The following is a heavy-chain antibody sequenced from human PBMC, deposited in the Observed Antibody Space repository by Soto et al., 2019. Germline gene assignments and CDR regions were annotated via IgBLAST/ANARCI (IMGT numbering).Heavy chain of an antibody. J-gene: IGHJ4*02. V-gene: IGHV4-39*01. CDR1: GASISRTGLH. Sequence: QLQLQESGPGLVTPSETLSLTCAVSGASISRTGLHWGWLRQPPGQGLEWIGSIYEGGTTFYNSSLKSRVTISADTSKNQCSLTLNSVTAADTAVYFCARRGSGHTFDYWGQGTLVTVSS. D-gene: IGHD3-10*01. CDR3: ARRGSGHTFDY. CDR2: IYEGGTT.